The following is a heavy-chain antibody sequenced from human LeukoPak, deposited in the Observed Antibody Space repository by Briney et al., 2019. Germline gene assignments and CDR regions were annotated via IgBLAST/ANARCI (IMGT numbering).Heavy chain of an antibody. CDR2: ISGSGGST. V-gene: IGHV3-23*01. J-gene: IGHJ4*02. Sequence: GGSLRLSCAASGFTFSSYAMSWVRQAPGKGLEWVSSISGSGGSTYYADSVKGRFTISRDNSKNTLYLQMNSLRAEDTAVYYCAKVLDFWSGSYDYWGQGTLVTVSS. D-gene: IGHD3-3*01. CDR1: GFTFSSYA. CDR3: AKVLDFWSGSYDY.